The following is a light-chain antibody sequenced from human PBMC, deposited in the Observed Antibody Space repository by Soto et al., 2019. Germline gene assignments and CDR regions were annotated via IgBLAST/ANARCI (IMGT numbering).Light chain of an antibody. Sequence: IQLTQSPSSLSASVGDTVTLTCRASQGISNYLAWYRQKPGKAPELLIYAASTLQSGVPSRFSGSASGTDFTLTIGSLQPEDSATFYCQQVYTYPLTFGGGTKVDIK. CDR1: QGISNY. CDR2: AAS. CDR3: QQVYTYPLT. V-gene: IGKV1-9*01. J-gene: IGKJ4*01.